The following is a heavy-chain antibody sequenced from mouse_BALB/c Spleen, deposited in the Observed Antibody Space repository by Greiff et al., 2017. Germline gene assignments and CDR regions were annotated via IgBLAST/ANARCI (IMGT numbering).Heavy chain of an antibody. Sequence: EVMLVESGGGLVQPKGSLKLSCAASGFTFNTYAMHWVCQAPGKGLEWVARIRSKSNNYATYYADSVKDRFTISRDDSQSMLYLQMNNLKTEDTAMYYCVRESHWYFDVWGAGTTVTVSS. CDR2: IRSKSNNYAT. CDR3: VRESHWYFDV. V-gene: IGHV10-3*03. CDR1: GFTFNTYA. J-gene: IGHJ1*01.